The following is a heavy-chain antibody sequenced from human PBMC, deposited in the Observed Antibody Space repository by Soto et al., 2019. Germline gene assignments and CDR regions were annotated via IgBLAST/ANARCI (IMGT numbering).Heavy chain of an antibody. J-gene: IGHJ4*02. V-gene: IGHV1-46*01. CDR1: GYTFTSYY. CDR2: INPSGGST. D-gene: IGHD5-18*01. Sequence: ASVKVSCKASGYTFTSYYMHWVRQAPGQGLEWMGIINPSGGSTSYAQKFQGRVTMTRDTSTSTVYMELSSLRSEDTAVYYCARAGGSVDTAIRILGIDYWGQGTLVTVSS. CDR3: ARAGGSVDTAIRILGIDY.